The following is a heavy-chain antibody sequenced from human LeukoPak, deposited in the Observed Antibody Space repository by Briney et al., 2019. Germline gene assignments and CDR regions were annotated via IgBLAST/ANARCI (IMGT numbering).Heavy chain of an antibody. D-gene: IGHD5-18*01. CDR1: GGTFSSYA. Sequence: ASVKVSCKASGGTFSSYAISWVRQAPGQGLEWMGRIIPILGVAHYAQKFQGRVTITADKSTSTAYMELSSLRSEDTAVYYCARGTRGYSYEESDYWGQGTLVTVSS. J-gene: IGHJ4*02. CDR2: IIPILGVA. V-gene: IGHV1-69*04. CDR3: ARGTRGYSYEESDY.